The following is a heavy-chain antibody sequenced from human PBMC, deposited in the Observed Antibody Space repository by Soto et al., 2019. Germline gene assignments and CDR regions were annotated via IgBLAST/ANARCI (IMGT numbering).Heavy chain of an antibody. CDR3: SRSIDH. CDR2: INQDGSEK. J-gene: IGHJ4*02. V-gene: IGHV3-7*01. CDR1: GFTFSTYW. Sequence: GGSLRLSCVASGFTFSTYWMDWVRQAPGKGLEWVANINQDGSEKHYVDSVKGRFTISRDNAKNSLYLQMSSLTAEDSALYSCSRSIDHWGPGALVTVSS.